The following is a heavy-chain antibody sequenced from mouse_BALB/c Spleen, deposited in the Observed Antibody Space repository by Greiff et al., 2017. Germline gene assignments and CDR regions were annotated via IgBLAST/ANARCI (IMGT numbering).Heavy chain of an antibody. V-gene: IGHV1-67*01. J-gene: IGHJ4*01. Sequence: QVQLKESGPEVVRPGVSVKISCKGSGYTFTDYAMHWVKQSHAKSLEWIGVISTYNGNTNYNQKFKGKATMTVDKSSSTAYMELARLTSEDSAIYYCARSGHTVVAPYAMDYWGQGTSVTVSS. CDR2: ISTYNGNT. CDR1: GYTFTDYA. D-gene: IGHD1-1*01. CDR3: ARSGHTVVAPYAMDY.